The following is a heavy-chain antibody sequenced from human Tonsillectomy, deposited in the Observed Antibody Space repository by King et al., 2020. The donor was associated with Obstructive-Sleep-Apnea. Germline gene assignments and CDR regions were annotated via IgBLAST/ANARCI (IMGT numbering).Heavy chain of an antibody. CDR2: ISYDGKTK. CDR1: GFTFSNYA. J-gene: IGHJ4*02. V-gene: IGHV3-30*04. Sequence: VQLVESGGGVVQPGRSLRLSCAASGFTFSNYAMYWARQAPGKGLECVTIISYDGKTKHYADSVMGRFTISRDNSKNTLYLQMNSLRGEDTAMYYCAGGTSWRAFDYWGQGTLVTVSS. D-gene: IGHD2-2*01. CDR3: AGGTSWRAFDY.